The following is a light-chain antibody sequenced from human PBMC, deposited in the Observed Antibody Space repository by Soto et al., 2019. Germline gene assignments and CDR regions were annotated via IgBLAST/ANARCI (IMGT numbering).Light chain of an antibody. Sequence: EIVFTQSPCTLSLSPGERATLSCRASQSIHTSLAWYQQKPGQPPRLVVYDSTLRANGVPDRFGGSRSGTEFTLTINNLEPEDFAVYYCQQRNVWPPITFGQGTRLEIK. CDR1: QSIHTS. J-gene: IGKJ5*01. CDR3: QQRNVWPPIT. V-gene: IGKV3-11*01. CDR2: DST.